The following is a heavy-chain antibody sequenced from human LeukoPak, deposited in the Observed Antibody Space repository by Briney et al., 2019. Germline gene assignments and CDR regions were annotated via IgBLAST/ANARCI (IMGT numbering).Heavy chain of an antibody. J-gene: IGHJ1*01. CDR2: ISGSGGST. V-gene: IGHV3-23*01. CDR1: GFTFSGYA. Sequence: GGSLRLSCAASGFTFSGYARSWVRQAPGKGLEWVSAISGSGGSTYYADSVKGRFTISRDNSKNTLYLQMNSLRAEDTAVYYCAKGSGSYYTEYFQHWGQGTLVTVSS. D-gene: IGHD3-10*01. CDR3: AKGSGSYYTEYFQH.